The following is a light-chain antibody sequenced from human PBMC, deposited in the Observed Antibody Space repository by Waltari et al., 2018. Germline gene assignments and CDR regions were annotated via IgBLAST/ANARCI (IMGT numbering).Light chain of an antibody. CDR2: GNN. J-gene: IGLJ3*02. V-gene: IGLV1-47*01. CDR1: TSNIGTNN. Sequence: QSVLTQPPSASGTPGQSVTISCSGSTSNIGTNNLCWYQRLPETAPNLRVYGNNQRPSGVPARFSGSKSGTSASLAISGLRSEDEADYYGAAWDDSLSGWVFGGGTKLTVL. CDR3: AAWDDSLSGWV.